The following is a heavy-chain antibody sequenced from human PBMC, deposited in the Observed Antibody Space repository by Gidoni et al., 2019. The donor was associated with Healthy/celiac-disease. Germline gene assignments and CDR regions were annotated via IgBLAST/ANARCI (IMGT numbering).Heavy chain of an antibody. D-gene: IGHD6-13*01. V-gene: IGHV1-8*01. CDR1: GYTLTSYD. Sequence: QVQLVQSGAEVKKPGASVKVSCKASGYTLTSYDINWLRQATGQGREWMGWMNPNSGNTGYAQKFQGRVTMTRNTSISTAYMELSSLRSEDTAVYYCARGRGYSSSWLGIGWFDPWGQGTLVTVSS. CDR3: ARGRGYSSSWLGIGWFDP. J-gene: IGHJ5*02. CDR2: MNPNSGNT.